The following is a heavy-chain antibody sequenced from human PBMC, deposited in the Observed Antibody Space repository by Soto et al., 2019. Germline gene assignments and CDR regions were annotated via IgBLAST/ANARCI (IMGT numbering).Heavy chain of an antibody. CDR2: IYRPGST. J-gene: IGHJ4*02. CDR3: ASDYYGGNSFEY. CDR1: GGSFTSNNW. D-gene: IGHD4-17*01. V-gene: IGHV4-4*02. Sequence: SETLSLTCAVSGGSFTSNNWWTWVRQPPGQGLEWIGEIYRPGSTNYNPSLKSRVTISLDRSKNQFSLKLSSVTAAHTAVYYCASDYYGGNSFEYWGQGTRVTVSS.